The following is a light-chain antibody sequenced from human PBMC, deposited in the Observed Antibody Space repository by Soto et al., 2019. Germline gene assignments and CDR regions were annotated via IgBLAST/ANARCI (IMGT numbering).Light chain of an antibody. Sequence: QSVLTQPPSVSGAPGQTVTISCTGSSSNIGRGYDVHWYQQDPGSAPRLLLSGDSNRPSGVPDRFSGSRSGTSASLAITGLQAEDEADYYCQTFDSTLTISWVFGGGTKLTVL. CDR2: GDS. J-gene: IGLJ3*02. V-gene: IGLV1-40*01. CDR3: QTFDSTLTISWV. CDR1: SSNIGRGYD.